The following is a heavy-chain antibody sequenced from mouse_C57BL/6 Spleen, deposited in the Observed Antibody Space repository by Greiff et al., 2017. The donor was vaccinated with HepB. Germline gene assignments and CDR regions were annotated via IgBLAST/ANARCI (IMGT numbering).Heavy chain of an antibody. Sequence: QVHVKQPGAELVKPGASVKLSCKASGYTFTSYWMHWVKQRPGQGLEWIARIYPGSGNTYYNEKFKGKATLTAEKSSSTAYMQLSSLTSEDSAVYFCARWGDYDNYFDYWGQGTTLTVSS. CDR2: IYPGSGNT. D-gene: IGHD2-4*01. CDR1: GYTFTSYW. V-gene: IGHV1-76*01. CDR3: ARWGDYDNYFDY. J-gene: IGHJ2*01.